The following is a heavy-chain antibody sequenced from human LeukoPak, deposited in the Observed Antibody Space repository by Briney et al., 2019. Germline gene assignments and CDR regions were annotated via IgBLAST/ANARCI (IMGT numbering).Heavy chain of an antibody. J-gene: IGHJ4*02. CDR1: GFTFSSYA. CDR2: ITASGGNT. V-gene: IGHV3-23*01. CDR3: AKGNGYSYGRYYFDY. D-gene: IGHD5-18*01. Sequence: PGGSLRLSCAASGFTFSSYAMGWVRQAPGKGLEWVSAITASGGNTYYADSVKGRFTISRYNSKNTLYLQVNSLRAEDTAVYYCAKGNGYSYGRYYFDYWGQGTLVTVSS.